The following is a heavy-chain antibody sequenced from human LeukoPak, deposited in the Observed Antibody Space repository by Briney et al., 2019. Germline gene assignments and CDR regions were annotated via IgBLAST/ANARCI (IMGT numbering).Heavy chain of an antibody. CDR3: ARDYLAVVGRDPPTDY. V-gene: IGHV1-24*01. J-gene: IGHJ4*02. CDR1: GYTLTELS. D-gene: IGHD6-19*01. Sequence: GASVKVSCKVSGYTLTELSMHWVRQAPGKGLEWMGGFDPEDGETIYAQKFQGRVTMTEDTSTDTAYMELSSLRSDDTAVYYCARDYLAVVGRDPPTDYWGQGTLVTVSS. CDR2: FDPEDGET.